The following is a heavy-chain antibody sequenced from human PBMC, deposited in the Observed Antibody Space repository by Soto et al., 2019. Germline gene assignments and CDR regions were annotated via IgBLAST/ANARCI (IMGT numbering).Heavy chain of an antibody. Sequence: GASVKVSCKASGGTFSSYAISWVRQAPGQGLEWMGGIIPIFGTANYAQKFQGRVTITADESTSTAYMELSSLRSEDTAVYYCARDQGQLVLGGYFDYWGQGTLVTVSS. V-gene: IGHV1-69*13. D-gene: IGHD6-6*01. CDR2: IIPIFGTA. CDR1: GGTFSSYA. J-gene: IGHJ4*02. CDR3: ARDQGQLVLGGYFDY.